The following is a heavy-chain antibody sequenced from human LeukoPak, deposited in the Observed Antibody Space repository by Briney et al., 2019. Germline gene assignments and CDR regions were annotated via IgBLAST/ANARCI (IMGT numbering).Heavy chain of an antibody. CDR1: GFTLSTYW. CDR3: ARAADYYASGIFY. D-gene: IGHD3-10*01. J-gene: IGHJ4*02. V-gene: IGHV3-23*01. Sequence: GGSLRLSCAASGFTLSTYWMSWVRQAPGKGLEWVSAISGSGGTTYYADSVKGRFTISRDNAKNTLYLQMNSLRAEDTAVYYCARAADYYASGIFYWGQGTLVTVSS. CDR2: ISGSGGTT.